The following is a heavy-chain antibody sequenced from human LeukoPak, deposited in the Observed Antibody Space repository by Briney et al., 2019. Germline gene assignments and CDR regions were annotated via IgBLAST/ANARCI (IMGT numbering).Heavy chain of an antibody. CDR3: ARPNYYDSSGYYWYASDI. CDR2: ISSSSSTI. CDR1: GFSFGIYS. V-gene: IGHV3-48*04. Sequence: GGSLRLSCAASGFSFGIYSMNWLRQTSGKGLEWVSYISSSSSTIYYADSVKGRFTISRDNAKNSLYLQMNSLRAEDTAVYYCARPNYYDSSGYYWYASDIWGQGTMVTVSS. J-gene: IGHJ3*02. D-gene: IGHD3-22*01.